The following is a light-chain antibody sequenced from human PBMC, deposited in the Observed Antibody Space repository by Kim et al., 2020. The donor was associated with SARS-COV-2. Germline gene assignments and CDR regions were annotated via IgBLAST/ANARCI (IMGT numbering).Light chain of an antibody. CDR3: QHYNSYSLI. V-gene: IGKV1-5*03. CDR2: KAS. Sequence: DVQMTQSPSTLSASIGDRVTITCRASQSISSWLAWYQQKPGKAPRLLIYKASSLESGVPSRFSGSGSGTEFTLTISSLQPDDFSTYYCQHYNSYSLIFGGGTKVDIK. CDR1: QSISSW. J-gene: IGKJ4*01.